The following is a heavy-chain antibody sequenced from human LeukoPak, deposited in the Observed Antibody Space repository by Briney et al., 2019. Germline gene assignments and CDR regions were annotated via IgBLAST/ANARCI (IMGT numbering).Heavy chain of an antibody. CDR3: AGYCSSTSCYRAHDY. V-gene: IGHV4-31*03. CDR1: GGSISSGGYY. CDR2: IYYSGST. Sequence: PSQTLSLTCTVSGGSISSGGYYWSWIRQHPGKGLEWIGYIYYSGSTYYNPSLKSRVTISVDTSKNQFSLKLSSVTAADTAVYYCAGYCSSTSCYRAHDYWGQGTLVTVSS. J-gene: IGHJ4*02. D-gene: IGHD2-2*02.